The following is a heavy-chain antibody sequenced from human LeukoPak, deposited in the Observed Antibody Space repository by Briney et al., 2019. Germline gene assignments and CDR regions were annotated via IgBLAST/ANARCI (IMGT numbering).Heavy chain of an antibody. Sequence: GRSLRLSCAASGFTFSSYGMHWVRQAPGKGLEWVAVIWYDGSNKYYADSVKGRFTISRDNSKNTLYLQMNSLRVEDTAVYYCAKWRLVPRDPFDYWGQGTLVTVSS. D-gene: IGHD3-9*01. J-gene: IGHJ4*02. CDR2: IWYDGSNK. CDR3: AKWRLVPRDPFDY. V-gene: IGHV3-33*06. CDR1: GFTFSSYG.